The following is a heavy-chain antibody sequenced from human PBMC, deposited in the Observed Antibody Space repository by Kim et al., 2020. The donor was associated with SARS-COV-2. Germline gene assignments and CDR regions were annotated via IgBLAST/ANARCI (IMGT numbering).Heavy chain of an antibody. CDR1: GFTFSSYE. Sequence: GGSLRLSCAASGFTFSSYEMNWVRQAPGKGLEWVSYISSSGSTIYYADSVKGRFTISRDNAKNSLYLQMNSLRAEDTAVYYCARIPTMVRGRMESAHWGQGTLVTVSS. CDR3: ARIPTMVRGRMESAH. CDR2: ISSSGSTI. J-gene: IGHJ4*02. D-gene: IGHD3-10*01. V-gene: IGHV3-48*03.